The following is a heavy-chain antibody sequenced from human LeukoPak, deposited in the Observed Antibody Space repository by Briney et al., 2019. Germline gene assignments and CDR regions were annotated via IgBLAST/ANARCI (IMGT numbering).Heavy chain of an antibody. J-gene: IGHJ4*02. V-gene: IGHV3-21*01. D-gene: IGHD6-13*01. CDR2: ISSSSNYI. CDR1: GFTFSSYS. CDR3: AKERLLGTAAAGTIFDY. Sequence: GGSLRLSCAASGFTFSSYSMNWVRQAPGKGLEWVSSISSSSNYIYYADSVKGRFTISRDNSKNTLYLQMNSLRAEDTAVYYCAKERLLGTAAAGTIFDYWGQGTLVTVSS.